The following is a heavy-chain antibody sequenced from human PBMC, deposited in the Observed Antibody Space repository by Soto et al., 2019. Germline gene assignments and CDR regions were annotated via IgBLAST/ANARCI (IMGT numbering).Heavy chain of an antibody. Sequence: ASVKVSCKASGYTFTSYHVHWVRQAPGQGLEWMGMINPIGGSTNYAQKFQGRVTMTRDTSTSTVYMELSSLRSEDTAVYYCARGVNYYDAFDIWGQGTMVIVSS. V-gene: IGHV1-46*01. J-gene: IGHJ3*02. CDR1: GYTFTSYH. D-gene: IGHD1-26*01. CDR2: INPIGGST. CDR3: ARGVNYYDAFDI.